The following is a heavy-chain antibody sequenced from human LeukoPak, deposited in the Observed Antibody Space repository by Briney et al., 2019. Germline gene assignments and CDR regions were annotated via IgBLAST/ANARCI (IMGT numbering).Heavy chain of an antibody. V-gene: IGHV3-21*01. D-gene: IGHD2-2*01. CDR3: ARGYCSSTSCYRAFWDY. CDR2: ISSSSSYI. J-gene: IGHJ4*02. Sequence: PGGSLRLSCAASGFTFSSYAMNWVRQAPGKGLEWVSSISSSSSYIYYADSVKGRFTISRDNAKNSLYLQMNSLRAEDTAVYYCARGYCSSTSCYRAFWDYWGQGTLVTVSS. CDR1: GFTFSSYA.